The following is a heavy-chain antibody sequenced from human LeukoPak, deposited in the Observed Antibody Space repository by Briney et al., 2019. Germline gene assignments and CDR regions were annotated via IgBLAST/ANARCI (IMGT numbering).Heavy chain of an antibody. J-gene: IGHJ4*02. CDR3: ARGGGDYGFDY. CDR1: GFTFSSYS. Sequence: GGSLRLSCAASGFTFSSYSMNWVRQAPGKGLEWVSSISSSSSYIYYAYSVKGRFTISRDNAKNSLYLQMNSLRAEDTAVYYCARGGGDYGFDYWGQGTLVTVSS. D-gene: IGHD4-17*01. V-gene: IGHV3-21*01. CDR2: ISSSSSYI.